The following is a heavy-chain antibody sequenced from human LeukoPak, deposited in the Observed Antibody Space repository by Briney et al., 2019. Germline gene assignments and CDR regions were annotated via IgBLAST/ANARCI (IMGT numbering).Heavy chain of an antibody. CDR2: INSDVSGT. V-gene: IGHV3-74*01. D-gene: IGHD3-16*01. CDR1: GFTFSIYW. Sequence: GGSLRLSCAASGFTFSIYWMHWVRQVPGKGLVWVSHINSDVSGTSYADFVKGRFTISRDNAKNTLYLQINSLRAEDTAVYYCARAGVGGAFDIWGQGTMVTVSS. J-gene: IGHJ3*02. CDR3: ARAGVGGAFDI.